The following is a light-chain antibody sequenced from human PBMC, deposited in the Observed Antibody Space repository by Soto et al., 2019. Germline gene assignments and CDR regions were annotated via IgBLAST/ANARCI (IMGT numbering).Light chain of an antibody. CDR2: NND. J-gene: IGLJ2*01. CDR3: GAWDSSLHAGV. V-gene: IGLV1-51*01. Sequence: QSVLTQPPSVSAAPGQKVTISCSGSNSNIGNNYVSWYQQVPGTAPKLLIYNNDKRPSGIPDRFSGSKSATSATLVITGLQTGDEADYYCGAWDSSLHAGVFGGGTKLTVL. CDR1: NSNIGNNY.